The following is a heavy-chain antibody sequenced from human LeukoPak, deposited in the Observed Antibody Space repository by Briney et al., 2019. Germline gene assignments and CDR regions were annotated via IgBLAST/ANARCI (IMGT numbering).Heavy chain of an antibody. J-gene: IGHJ4*02. D-gene: IGHD5-12*01. CDR2: MTGSGGET. CDR1: GFTFSSYA. V-gene: IGHV3-23*01. CDR3: AKMVYSGYGRSYFDY. Sequence: GGSLRLSCAASGFTFSSYAMSWVRQAPAKGLEWVSTMTGSGGETWYADSVKGRFTVSRDMSENTLYLQMNSLRGEDTAEYYCAKMVYSGYGRSYFDYWGQGTLVTVSS.